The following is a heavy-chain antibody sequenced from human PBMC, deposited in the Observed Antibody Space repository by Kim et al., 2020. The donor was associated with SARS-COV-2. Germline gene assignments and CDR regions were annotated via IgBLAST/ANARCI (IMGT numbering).Heavy chain of an antibody. CDR3: ARALRYFGQYYFDY. CDR1: GYTFTSYG. J-gene: IGHJ4*02. CDR2: ISAYNGNT. V-gene: IGHV1-18*01. Sequence: ASVKVSCKASGYTFTSYGISWVRQAPGQGLEWMGWISAYNGNTNYAQKLQGRVTMTTDTSTSTAYMELRSLRSDDTAVYYCARALRYFGQYYFDYWGQGTLVTVSS. D-gene: IGHD3-9*01.